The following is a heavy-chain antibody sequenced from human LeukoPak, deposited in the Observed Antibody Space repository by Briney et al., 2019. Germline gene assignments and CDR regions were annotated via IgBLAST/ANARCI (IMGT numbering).Heavy chain of an antibody. CDR1: GYTFTDYQ. CDR2: VNPNTGGT. CDR3: ARDGVFRFEVGDVYYYYMDV. D-gene: IGHD2-21*02. Sequence: ASVKVSCKASGYTFTDYQLHWLRQAPGQGLEWMGWVNPNTGGTYYAQQFQGRLTMTRDSSNNTVYMDLTRLIFDDTAMYYCARDGVFRFEVGDVYYYYMDVWGKGTTVIISS. V-gene: IGHV1-2*02. J-gene: IGHJ6*03.